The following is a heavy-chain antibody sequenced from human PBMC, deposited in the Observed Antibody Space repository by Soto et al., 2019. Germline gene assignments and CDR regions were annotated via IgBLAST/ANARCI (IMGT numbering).Heavy chain of an antibody. CDR2: INAYNGNT. Sequence: ASVKVSCKASGYTFTSYGISWVRQAPGQGLEWMGWINAYNGNTNYAQKLQGRVTMTTDTSTSTAYMELRSLRSDDTAVYYCARASNYENKRSPKYYYYYYGMDVWGQGTTVTVSS. D-gene: IGHD4-4*01. CDR1: GYTFTSYG. V-gene: IGHV1-18*01. J-gene: IGHJ6*02. CDR3: ARASNYENKRSPKYYYYYYGMDV.